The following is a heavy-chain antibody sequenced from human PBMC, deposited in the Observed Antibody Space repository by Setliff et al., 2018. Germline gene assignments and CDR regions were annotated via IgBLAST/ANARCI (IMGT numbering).Heavy chain of an antibody. CDR3: ARDRWMGPTAHFDY. D-gene: IGHD2-2*01. Sequence: ETLSLSCSASGFTFENFAMHWIRQAPGKGLEYVSGISNDGKTANYASPVNGRFTISRDNSKRTLYLEMGGLKIEDTAIYFCARDRWMGPTAHFDYWGQGSLVTVSS. V-gene: IGHV3-64*01. J-gene: IGHJ4*02. CDR1: GFTFENFA. CDR2: ISNDGKTA.